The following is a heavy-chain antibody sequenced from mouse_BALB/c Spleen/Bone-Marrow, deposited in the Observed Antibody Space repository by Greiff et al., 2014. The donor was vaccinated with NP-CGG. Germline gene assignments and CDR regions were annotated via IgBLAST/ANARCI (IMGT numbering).Heavy chain of an antibody. V-gene: IGHV1-14*01. Sequence: LVESGPELVKPGASVKMSCKASGYTFTSYVMHWVKQKPGQGLEWIGHINPYSDGTKYNEKFKGKATLTSDKSSSTAYMELSSLTSEDSAVYYCARGGDYDWFAYWGQGTLVTVSA. D-gene: IGHD2-4*01. J-gene: IGHJ3*01. CDR2: INPYSDGT. CDR3: ARGGDYDWFAY. CDR1: GYTFTSYV.